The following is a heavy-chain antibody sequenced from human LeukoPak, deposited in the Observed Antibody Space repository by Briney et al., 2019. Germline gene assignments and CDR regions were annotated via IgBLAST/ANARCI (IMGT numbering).Heavy chain of an antibody. CDR2: ISGSGGST. Sequence: GGSLRLSCAASGFTFRSXXXXXXXQAPGKGLEWVSSISGSGGSTYYADSVKGRXXXXXDNSKNTLYLQMNSLRAEDTAVYYCAKDYYFDYWGQGTLVTVSS. CDR3: AKDYYFDY. CDR1: GFTFRSXX. J-gene: IGHJ4*02. V-gene: IGHV3-23*01.